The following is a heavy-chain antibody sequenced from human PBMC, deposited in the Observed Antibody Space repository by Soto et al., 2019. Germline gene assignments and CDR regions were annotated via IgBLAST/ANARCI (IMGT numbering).Heavy chain of an antibody. V-gene: IGHV3-30-3*01. D-gene: IGHD3-9*01. CDR1: GFTFSSYA. J-gene: IGHJ6*02. CDR3: ARDHKYGRYFDWLRVRQNYDYYYGMDV. Sequence: QVQLVESGGGAVQPGRSLRLSCTASGFTFSSYAMHWVRQAPGKGLEWVAVISYDGSNKYYADSVKGRFTISRDNSKNTLYLQVSRLRAGDTAVYYCARDHKYGRYFDWLRVRQNYDYYYGMDVWGHGTTVTVS. CDR2: ISYDGSNK.